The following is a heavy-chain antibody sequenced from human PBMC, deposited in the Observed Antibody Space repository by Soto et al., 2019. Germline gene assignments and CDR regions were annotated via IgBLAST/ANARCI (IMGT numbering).Heavy chain of an antibody. J-gene: IGHJ6*02. V-gene: IGHV1-8*01. CDR2: MNPNSGNT. Sequence: QVQLVQSGAEVKKPGASVKVACKASGYTFTSYDINWVRQATGQGLEWMGWMNPNSGNTGYAQKFQGRVTMTRNTSISTAYMELSSLRSEDTAVYYCASSLPARSSRPVVSGVWGPGTTVTVSS. CDR3: ASSLPARSSRPVVSGV. D-gene: IGHD6-19*01. CDR1: GYTFTSYD.